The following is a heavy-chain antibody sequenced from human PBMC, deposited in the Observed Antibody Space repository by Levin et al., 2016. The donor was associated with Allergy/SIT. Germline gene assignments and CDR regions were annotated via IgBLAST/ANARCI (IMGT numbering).Heavy chain of an antibody. D-gene: IGHD3-3*01. Sequence: ASVKVSCKASGYTFTSYGISWVRQAPGQGLEWMGWVSAYNGNTNYAQKLQGRVTMTTDTSTSTAYMELRSLRSDDTAVYYCARDSELFWSGYFDYWGQGTLVTVSS. CDR3: ARDSELFWSGYFDY. CDR2: VSAYNGNT. V-gene: IGHV1-18*01. J-gene: IGHJ4*02. CDR1: GYTFTSYG.